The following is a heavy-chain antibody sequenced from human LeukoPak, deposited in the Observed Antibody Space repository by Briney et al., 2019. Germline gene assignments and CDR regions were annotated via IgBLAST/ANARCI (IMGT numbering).Heavy chain of an antibody. V-gene: IGHV3-23*01. D-gene: IGHD6-13*01. Sequence: GGSLRHSCAASGFTFSSYGMSWVRQAPGKGLEWVSTISASGGSTYYADSVKGRFTISRDNSKNTLYLQMNSLSAEDTAVYYCAHQQRWQQLAWGQGTLVTVSS. CDR1: GFTFSSYG. J-gene: IGHJ4*02. CDR2: ISASGGST. CDR3: AHQQRWQQLA.